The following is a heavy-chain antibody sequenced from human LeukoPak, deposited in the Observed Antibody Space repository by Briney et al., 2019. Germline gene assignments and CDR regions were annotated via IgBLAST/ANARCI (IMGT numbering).Heavy chain of an antibody. CDR2: IIPIFGTA. D-gene: IGHD7-27*01. Sequence: SVKVSCKASGGTFSSYAISWVRQAPGQGLEWMGGIIPIFGTANYAQKFQGRVTITADESTSTAYMELSSLRSDDTAVYYCARGPPNWGYDYWGPGTLVTVSS. CDR3: ARGPPNWGYDY. CDR1: GGTFSSYA. J-gene: IGHJ4*02. V-gene: IGHV1-69*01.